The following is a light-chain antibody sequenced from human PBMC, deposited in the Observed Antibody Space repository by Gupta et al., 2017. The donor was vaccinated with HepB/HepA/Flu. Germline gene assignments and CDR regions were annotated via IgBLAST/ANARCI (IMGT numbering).Light chain of an antibody. V-gene: IGKV4-1*01. J-gene: IGKJ2*01. CDR2: WAS. CDR3: QQYDGAPYT. CDR1: QSVLYSSNNKNY. Sequence: DIVMTQSPDSLAVSLGERATINCKSSQSVLYSSNNKNYLAWYQQKPGQPPKLLIYWASIRESGVPDRFSGSGSGTDFTLTISSLQAEDVAVYYCQQYDGAPYTFGQGTKMEIK.